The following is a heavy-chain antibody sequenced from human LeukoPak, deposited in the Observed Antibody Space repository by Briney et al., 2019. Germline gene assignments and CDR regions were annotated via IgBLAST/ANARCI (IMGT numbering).Heavy chain of an antibody. CDR1: GGSISRYY. Sequence: PSGTLSLSCAVSGGSISRYYWSWIRQPPGKGLEWIGYITYSGSTNYNTSLKSRVTISADKSKNQFSLKLRSVTAADTAASHCARHGGRWSFDLWGRGTLVTVSS. J-gene: IGHJ2*01. CDR2: ITYSGST. CDR3: ARHGGRWSFDL. V-gene: IGHV4-59*08. D-gene: IGHD1-26*01.